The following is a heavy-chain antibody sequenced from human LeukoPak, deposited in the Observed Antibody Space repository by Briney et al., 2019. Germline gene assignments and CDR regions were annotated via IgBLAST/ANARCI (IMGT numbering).Heavy chain of an antibody. Sequence: ASVKVSCKASGYIFTGYYLHWVRQAPGQGLEWVGGINSNNGDTHYAQNFQGRVTMTRDTSTSTAYMELSRLGSDDTAVYYCARDRDRSGSQSYWGQGTLVTVSS. CDR1: GYIFTGYY. CDR2: INSNNGDT. CDR3: ARDRDRSGSQSY. D-gene: IGHD1-26*01. V-gene: IGHV1-2*02. J-gene: IGHJ4*02.